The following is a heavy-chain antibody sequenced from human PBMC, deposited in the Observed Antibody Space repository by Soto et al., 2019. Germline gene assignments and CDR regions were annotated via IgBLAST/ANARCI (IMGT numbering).Heavy chain of an antibody. J-gene: IGHJ5*02. Sequence: ASVKVSCKASGYTFTGYYMHWVRQAPGQGLEWMGWINPNSGGTNYAQKFQGRVTMTRDTSISTAYMELSRLRSDDTAVYYCAREFRGYRGYDPSNWFDPWGQGTMVTVS. V-gene: IGHV1-2*02. CDR1: GYTFTGYY. CDR2: INPNSGGT. D-gene: IGHD5-12*01. CDR3: AREFRGYRGYDPSNWFDP.